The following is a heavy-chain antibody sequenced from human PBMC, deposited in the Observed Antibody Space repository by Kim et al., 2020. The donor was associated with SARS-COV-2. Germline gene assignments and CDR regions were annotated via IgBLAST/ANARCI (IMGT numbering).Heavy chain of an antibody. CDR2: IKSKTDGGTT. J-gene: IGHJ3*02. CDR1: GFTFSNAW. V-gene: IGHV3-15*01. D-gene: IGHD1-26*01. CDR3: TTDEWSYGAFDI. Sequence: GGSLRLSCAASGFTFSNAWMSWVRQAPGKGLEWVGRIKSKTDGGTTDYAAPVKGRFTISRDDSKNTLYLQMNSLKTEDTAVYYCTTDEWSYGAFDIWGQGTMVTVSS.